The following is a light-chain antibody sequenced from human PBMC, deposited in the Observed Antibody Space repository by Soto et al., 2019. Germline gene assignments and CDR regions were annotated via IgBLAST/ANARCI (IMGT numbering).Light chain of an antibody. CDR3: QQANSFPLT. V-gene: IGKV1D-12*01. CDR2: SAS. Sequence: DIQMTQSPSSVSASVGDRVTIPCRASQAISSWLAWYQQPPGRAPKLLIYSASTLQGGVPSRFRGSESGTDFTLTITSLQPEDFATYYCQQANSFPLTFGQGTKVEIK. J-gene: IGKJ1*01. CDR1: QAISSW.